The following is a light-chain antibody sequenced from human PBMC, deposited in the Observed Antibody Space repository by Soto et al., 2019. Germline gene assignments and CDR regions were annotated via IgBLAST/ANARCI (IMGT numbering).Light chain of an antibody. J-gene: IGLJ2*01. CDR3: CSYAGSRFVV. CDR2: ESS. CDR1: SSDVGSYNL. Sequence: QSALTQPASVSGSPGQSISISCTGTSSDVGSYNLVSWYQQHPGKAPKLLIYESSKRPSGVSNRFSGSKSGNTASLTISGLQAEDEADYYCCSYAGSRFVVLGGGTKLTVL. V-gene: IGLV2-23*01.